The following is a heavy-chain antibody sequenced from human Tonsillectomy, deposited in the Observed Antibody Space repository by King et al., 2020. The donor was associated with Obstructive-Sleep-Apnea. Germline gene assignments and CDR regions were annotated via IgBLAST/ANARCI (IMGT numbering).Heavy chain of an antibody. J-gene: IGHJ6*04. Sequence: VQLVESGGGVVQPGRSLRLSCAASGFTFSTYAMHWVRQAPGKGLEWVAVISYDGDNKYYADSVKGRFTISRDNSKNTLFLQMNSLRPEDTAVFYCACNPPPPADSYVSGSFYNFPYDYAMDVWGKGTTVTVSS. V-gene: IGHV3-30-3*01. CDR1: GFTFSTYA. D-gene: IGHD3-10*01. CDR3: ACNPPPPADSYVSGSFYNFPYDYAMDV. CDR2: ISYDGDNK.